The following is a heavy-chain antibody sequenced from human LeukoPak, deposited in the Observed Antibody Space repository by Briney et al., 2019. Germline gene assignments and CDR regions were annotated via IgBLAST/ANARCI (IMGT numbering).Heavy chain of an antibody. D-gene: IGHD3-10*01. Sequence: ASVKVSCKASRYTFTGYYMHWVRQAPGQGLEWMGWIKPHGGGANVAQKFQGRVTMTRDTSISTAYMELSRLRSDDTAVYYCARDPDYGSGSYHFYYFDHWGQGTLVTVSS. CDR2: IKPHGGGA. CDR3: ARDPDYGSGSYHFYYFDH. J-gene: IGHJ4*02. V-gene: IGHV1-2*02. CDR1: RYTFTGYY.